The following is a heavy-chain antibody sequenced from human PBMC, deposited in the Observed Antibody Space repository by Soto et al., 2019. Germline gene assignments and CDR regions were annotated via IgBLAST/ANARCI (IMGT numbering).Heavy chain of an antibody. CDR1: GYTFTSYG. J-gene: IGHJ4*02. CDR3: ARVEREYYDFWSGYYWGVN. CDR2: ISAYNGNT. D-gene: IGHD3-3*01. Sequence: ASVKVSCKASGYTFTSYGISWVRQAPGQGLEWMGWISAYNGNTNYAQKLQGRVTMTTDTSTSTAYMELRSLRSDDTAVYYCARVEREYYDFWSGYYWGVNWGQGTLVTVSS. V-gene: IGHV1-18*01.